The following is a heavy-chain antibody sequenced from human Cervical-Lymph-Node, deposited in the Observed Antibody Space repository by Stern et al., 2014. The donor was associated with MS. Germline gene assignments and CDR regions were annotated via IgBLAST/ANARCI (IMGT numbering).Heavy chain of an antibody. CDR2: INPDGGGT. J-gene: IGHJ4*02. Sequence: VQLVESGAEVREPGASVTLSCAASGYLFTTYYIHWVRQAPGQGLEWVGLINPDGGGTAYAQKFQGRVTVTRNTSTSTVYMTLSSLKSDDTGVFYCTIPKPAFEYWGQGTPVAVSS. CDR1: GYLFTTYY. D-gene: IGHD2-21*01. CDR3: TIPKPAFEY. V-gene: IGHV1-46*01.